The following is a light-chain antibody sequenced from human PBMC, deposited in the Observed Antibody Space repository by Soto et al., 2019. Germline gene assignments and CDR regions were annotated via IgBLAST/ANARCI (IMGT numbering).Light chain of an antibody. CDR3: QQYNILST. J-gene: IGKJ1*01. CDR1: QSISSW. CDR2: DAS. V-gene: IGKV1-5*01. Sequence: DIQMTPSPSTLSASVGDRVDITFRASQSISSWLAWYQQKPGKAPKLLIYDASTLESGVPTRFSGSGSGTEFTLTISSLHPDDFATYYCQQYNILSTFGQGTKVDI.